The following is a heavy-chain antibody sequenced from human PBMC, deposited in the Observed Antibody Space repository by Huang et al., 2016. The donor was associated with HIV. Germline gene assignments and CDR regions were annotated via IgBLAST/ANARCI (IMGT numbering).Heavy chain of an antibody. Sequence: LQLQESGPGLVKSSETLSLICTVSGGSISSSSYYWGWLRQPPGKGPEWIGSIYYSGNTYYNPPLKSRVTISVDTSKNQFSLKGNSVTAADTAVYYCARHGRVAGHYYNNMDVWGRGTTVTVSS. J-gene: IGHJ6*02. D-gene: IGHD6-19*01. CDR2: IYYSGNT. V-gene: IGHV4-39*01. CDR3: ARHGRVAGHYYNNMDV. CDR1: GGSISSSSYY.